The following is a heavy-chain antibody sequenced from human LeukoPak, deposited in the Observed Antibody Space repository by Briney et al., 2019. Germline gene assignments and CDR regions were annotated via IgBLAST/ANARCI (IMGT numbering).Heavy chain of an antibody. V-gene: IGHV3-23*01. Sequence: GGSLRLSCAASGFTFTMYAMSWVCQAPGKGLEWVSSISGSGGITYFADSVKGRFTISRDNSKNTLNLQMNSLRAEDTAVYYCAKQAGHFYCYDMDVWGQGTTVTVSS. CDR2: ISGSGGIT. D-gene: IGHD6-19*01. J-gene: IGHJ6*02. CDR3: AKQAGHFYCYDMDV. CDR1: GFTFTMYA.